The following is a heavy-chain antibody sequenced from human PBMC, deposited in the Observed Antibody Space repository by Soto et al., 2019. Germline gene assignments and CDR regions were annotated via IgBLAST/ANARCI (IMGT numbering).Heavy chain of an antibody. Sequence: QVQLQESGPGLVKPSQTLSLTCSVSGGSISSGGYFWSWIRQHPGKGLEWIGYIYHSGTTHYNPSLSSRLTMSVDTSKNQFSLNLSSVTAADTAVYYCARGEYSGSPPVSANYFDYWGQGILVSVSS. CDR1: GGSISSGGYF. V-gene: IGHV4-31*03. J-gene: IGHJ4*02. D-gene: IGHD6-6*01. CDR2: IYHSGTT. CDR3: ARGEYSGSPPVSANYFDY.